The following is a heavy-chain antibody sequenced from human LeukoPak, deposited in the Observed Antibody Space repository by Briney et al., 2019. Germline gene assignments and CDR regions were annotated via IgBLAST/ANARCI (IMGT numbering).Heavy chain of an antibody. CDR1: GFTVSESG. V-gene: IGHV3-48*01. CDR3: AGRGFDI. CDR2: ISNAGIV. Sequence: GGSLRLSCVASGFTVSESGMNWVRRSPGKGLEWVAVISNAGIVYYADSVKGRFIISRDNAKNSLYLQMNSLRAEDAAVYYCAGRGFDIWGQGTTVTVSS. J-gene: IGHJ3*02.